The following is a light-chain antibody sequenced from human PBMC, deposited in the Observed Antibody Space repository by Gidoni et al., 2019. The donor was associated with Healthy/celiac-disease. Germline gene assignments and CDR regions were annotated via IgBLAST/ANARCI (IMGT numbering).Light chain of an antibody. CDR2: AAP. J-gene: IGKJ1*01. CDR3: LQHNSYPRT. V-gene: IGKV1-17*01. CDR1: QGIRNY. Sequence: DIQMTQSPSSLSASVGDRVTITCRASQGIRNYLGWYQQKPGKAPKRLIYAAPSLQSGVPSRFSGSGSGTEFTFTISSLQPEDFATYYCLQHNSYPRTFGQGTKVEIK.